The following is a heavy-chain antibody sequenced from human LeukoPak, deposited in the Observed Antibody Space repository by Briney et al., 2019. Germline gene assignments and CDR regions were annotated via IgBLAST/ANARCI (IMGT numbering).Heavy chain of an antibody. CDR3: ARDPGSNWFDP. Sequence: ASVKVSCKASGYTFTGYYIHWVRQAPGQGLEWMGWINPNSGGTNYAQKFQGRATMTRDTSISTAYMELSSLISDDTAVYYCARDPGSNWFDPWGQGTLVTVSS. D-gene: IGHD3-10*01. J-gene: IGHJ5*02. V-gene: IGHV1-2*02. CDR1: GYTFTGYY. CDR2: INPNSGGT.